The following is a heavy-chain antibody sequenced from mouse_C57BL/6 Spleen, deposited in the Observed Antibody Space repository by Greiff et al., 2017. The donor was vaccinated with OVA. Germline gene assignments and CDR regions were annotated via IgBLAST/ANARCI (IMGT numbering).Heavy chain of an antibody. Sequence: QVQLQQPGAELVMPGASVKLSCKASGYTFTSYWMHWVKQRPGQGLEWIGEIDPSDSYTKYNQKFKGKSTLTVDKSSSTAYMQLSSLTSEDSAVYYCARPTWGAWFAYWGQGTLVTVSA. V-gene: IGHV1-69*01. CDR3: ARPTWGAWFAY. CDR1: GYTFTSYW. J-gene: IGHJ3*01. D-gene: IGHD4-1*01. CDR2: IDPSDSYT.